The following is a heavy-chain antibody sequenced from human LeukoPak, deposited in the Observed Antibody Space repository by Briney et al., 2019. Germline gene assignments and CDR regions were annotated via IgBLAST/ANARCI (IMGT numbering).Heavy chain of an antibody. D-gene: IGHD6-19*01. CDR3: ANQPRGSAWYYFDY. J-gene: IGHJ4*02. V-gene: IGHV4-59*08. CDR2: VYYSGST. CDR1: GGSMSRRY. Sequence: SETLSLTCTVSGGSMSRRYWSWIRQPPGKGLEWIGYVYYSGSTNYNPSLKSRVTISVDTSKNQFSLKLSSVTAADTAVYYCANQPRGSAWYYFDYWGQGTLVTVSS.